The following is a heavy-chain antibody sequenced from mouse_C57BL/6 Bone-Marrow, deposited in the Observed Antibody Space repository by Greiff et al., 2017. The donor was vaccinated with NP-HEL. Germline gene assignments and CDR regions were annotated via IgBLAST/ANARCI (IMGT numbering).Heavy chain of an antibody. CDR1: GYTFTSYW. CDR2: SDPNSGGT. J-gene: IGHJ4*01. Sequence: QVQLQQPGAELVKPGASVKLSCKASGYTFTSYWMHWVKQRPGRGLEWIGRSDPNSGGTKYNEKFKSKATLTVDKPSSTAYMQLSSLTSEDSAVYYCARGGYYCYYAMDYWGQGTSVTVSS. V-gene: IGHV1-72*01. D-gene: IGHD2-12*01. CDR3: ARGGYYCYYAMDY.